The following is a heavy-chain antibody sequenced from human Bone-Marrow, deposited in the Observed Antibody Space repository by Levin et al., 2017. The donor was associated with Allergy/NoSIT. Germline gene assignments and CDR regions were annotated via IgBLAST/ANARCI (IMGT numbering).Heavy chain of an antibody. CDR3: ARQAGVTDCTSFRCHNFEYLDY. Sequence: SETLSLTCTVSGGSISGYYWSWIRQPPGKTLEWIGYVYSSGTTNHNPSLKGRVTISLDTSKKEFSLKLTSVTAADTAVYYCARQAGVTDCTSFRCHNFEYLDYWGQGTPVTVSS. V-gene: IGHV4-59*08. CDR1: GGSISGYY. D-gene: IGHD2-2*02. CDR2: VYSSGTT. J-gene: IGHJ4*02.